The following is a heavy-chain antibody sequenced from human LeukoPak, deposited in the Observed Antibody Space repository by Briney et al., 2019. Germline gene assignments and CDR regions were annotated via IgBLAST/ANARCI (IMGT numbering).Heavy chain of an antibody. J-gene: IGHJ3*01. CDR3: ATFRFLGT. CDR2: TSSDLNVK. V-gene: IGHV3-30-3*01. CDR1: GFTFRNYV. Sequence: GGSLRLSCAASGFTFRNYVIHWVRQAPGKGLEWVAVTSSDLNVKLYADSVKGRFTISRDNVKNSLYLQMNSLRAEDTAIYYCATFRFLGTWGQGTMVTVSP. D-gene: IGHD3-3*01.